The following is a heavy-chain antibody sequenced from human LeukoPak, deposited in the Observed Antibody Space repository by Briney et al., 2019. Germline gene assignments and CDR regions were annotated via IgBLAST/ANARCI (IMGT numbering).Heavy chain of an antibody. D-gene: IGHD3-22*01. CDR3: ARRHDSSGIGAFDI. Sequence: SETLSLTCTVSDGSISSNSYYWGWIRQPPGRGLEWIANIYYSGNTYYNPSLKSRVTISVDTSKNQFSLKLRSVTAADTAVYYCARRHDSSGIGAFDIWGQGTMVTVSS. CDR1: DGSISSNSYY. CDR2: IYYSGNT. V-gene: IGHV4-39*07. J-gene: IGHJ3*02.